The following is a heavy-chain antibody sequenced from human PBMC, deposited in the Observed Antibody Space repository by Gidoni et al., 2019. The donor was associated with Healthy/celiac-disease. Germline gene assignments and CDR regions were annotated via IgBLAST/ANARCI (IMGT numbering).Heavy chain of an antibody. CDR1: GYSFTIYW. CDR2: IYPGDSDT. J-gene: IGHJ4*02. D-gene: IGHD2-15*01. Sequence: EVQLVQSGAEVKKPGESLKISCKGSGYSFTIYWIGWVRQMPGKGLEWMGIIYPGDSDTRYSPSFQGQVTISADKSISTAYLQWSSLKASDTAMYYCARLDCSGGSCYSGFDYWGQGTLVTVSS. V-gene: IGHV5-51*01. CDR3: ARLDCSGGSCYSGFDY.